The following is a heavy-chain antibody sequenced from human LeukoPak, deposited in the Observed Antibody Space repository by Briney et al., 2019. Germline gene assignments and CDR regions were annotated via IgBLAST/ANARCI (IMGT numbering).Heavy chain of an antibody. D-gene: IGHD3-3*01. V-gene: IGHV1-18*01. Sequence: GASVKVSCKASGYTFTSYGISWVRQAPGQGLEWTGWISAYNGNTNYAQKLQGRVTMTTDTSTSTAYMELRSLRSDDTAVYYCARSDDFCSGSDAFDIWGQGTMVTVSS. CDR3: ARSDDFCSGSDAFDI. J-gene: IGHJ3*02. CDR2: ISAYNGNT. CDR1: GYTFTSYG.